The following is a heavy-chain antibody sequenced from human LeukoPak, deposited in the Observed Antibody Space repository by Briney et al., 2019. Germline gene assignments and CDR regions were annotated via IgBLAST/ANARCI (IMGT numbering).Heavy chain of an antibody. CDR3: TRGSGRYVMVDW. Sequence: GRSLRLSCTASGFTFADFTASWFRQSPGQGLEWVGFIRSNVYGGTTEHAASVEARFTISRDDSNSIAYLQMNSLKTEDTAVYYCTRGSGRYVMVDWWGQGTLVTVSS. J-gene: IGHJ4*02. V-gene: IGHV3-49*03. CDR1: GFTFADFT. CDR2: IRSNVYGGTT. D-gene: IGHD6-19*01.